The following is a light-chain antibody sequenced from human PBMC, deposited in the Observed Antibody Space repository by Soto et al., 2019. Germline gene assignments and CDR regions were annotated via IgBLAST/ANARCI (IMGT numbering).Light chain of an antibody. J-gene: IGKJ5*01. CDR1: QRIDTS. V-gene: IGKV3-15*01. CDR2: NAA. CDR3: QQYGSSPRT. Sequence: EIVMTQSPATLSVSPGERATLSCRASQRIDTSLAWYQQRPGQAPRLLLYNAATRATGIPARFSGRGFGTEFTLTISSLQSEDFALYYCQQYGSSPRTFGQGTRLEIK.